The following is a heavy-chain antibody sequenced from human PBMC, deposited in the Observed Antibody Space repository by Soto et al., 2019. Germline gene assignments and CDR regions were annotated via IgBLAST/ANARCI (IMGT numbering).Heavy chain of an antibody. CDR2: ISGSGGST. J-gene: IGHJ5*02. V-gene: IGHV3-23*01. CDR3: ARADYYDSSAYYFSGWFDP. D-gene: IGHD3-22*01. CDR1: GFTFSSYA. Sequence: EVQLLESGGGLVQPGGSLRLSCAASGFTFSSYAMSWVRQAPGKGLEWVSAISGSGGSTYYADSVKGRFTISRDNSKNTLYLQMNSLRAEDTAVYYCARADYYDSSAYYFSGWFDPWGQGTLVTVSS.